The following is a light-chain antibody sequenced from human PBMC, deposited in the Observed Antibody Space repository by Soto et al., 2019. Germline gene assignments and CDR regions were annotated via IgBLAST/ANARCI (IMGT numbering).Light chain of an antibody. CDR3: QAYTSSSILSV. CDR1: SSDVGGDND. V-gene: IGLV2-14*01. Sequence: QSALTQPASVSGSPGQSITLSCTGTSSDVGGDNDVPWYQQHPGTAPKLMIFDISNRPSGVPKRFSGSKSGNTASLAISGLQAEDEADYYCQAYTSSSILSVFGGGTKLTVL. J-gene: IGLJ3*02. CDR2: DIS.